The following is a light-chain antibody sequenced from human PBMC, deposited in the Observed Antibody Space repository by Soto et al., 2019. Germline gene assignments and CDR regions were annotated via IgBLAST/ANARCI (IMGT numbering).Light chain of an antibody. CDR2: AAS. Sequence: DIQLTQSPSFLSASVGDRVTITCRASQGISSYLAWYQQKPGKAPKLLIYAASTLQSGVPSRFSGSGSGTEFTLTISSLQPEDVATYYCQQLKSYPITFGQGTRLEMK. J-gene: IGKJ5*01. CDR3: QQLKSYPIT. CDR1: QGISSY. V-gene: IGKV1-9*01.